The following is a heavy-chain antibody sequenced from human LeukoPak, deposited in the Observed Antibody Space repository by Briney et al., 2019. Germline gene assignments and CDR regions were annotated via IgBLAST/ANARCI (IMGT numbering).Heavy chain of an antibody. CDR2: INPSGGST. Sequence: ASVKVSCKASGYTFTSYYMHWVRQAPGQGLEWMGIINPSGGSTSYAQKFQGRVTMTRDTSTSTVYMELSSLRSEDTAVYYCAREKGPWIQLWSNPFDYWGQGTLVTVFS. J-gene: IGHJ4*02. V-gene: IGHV1-46*03. CDR3: AREKGPWIQLWSNPFDY. CDR1: GYTFTSYY. D-gene: IGHD5-18*01.